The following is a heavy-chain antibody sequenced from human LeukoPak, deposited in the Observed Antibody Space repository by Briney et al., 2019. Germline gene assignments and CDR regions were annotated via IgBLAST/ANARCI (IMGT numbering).Heavy chain of an antibody. CDR1: GFTFSSYW. Sequence: GGSLRLSCAASGFTFSSYWMSWVRQAPGKGLEWVSYISSSSSTIYYADSVKGRFTISRDNAKNSLYLQMNSLRAEDTAVYYCARRERHTTTYYYYYMDVWGKGTTVTVSS. CDR2: ISSSSSTI. CDR3: ARRERHTTTYYYYYMDV. V-gene: IGHV3-48*01. J-gene: IGHJ6*03. D-gene: IGHD2/OR15-2a*01.